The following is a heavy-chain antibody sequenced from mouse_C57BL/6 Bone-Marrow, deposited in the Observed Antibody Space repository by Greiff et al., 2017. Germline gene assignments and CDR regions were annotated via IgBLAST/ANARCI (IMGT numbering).Heavy chain of an antibody. CDR1: GYTFTEYT. Sequence: VQLQQSGAELVKPGASVKLSCKASGYTFTEYTIHWVKQRSGQGLEWIGWFYPGSGSIKYNEKFKDKDTLTADKSSSTVYMELSRLTSEDSAVYFCARHGAYYYGSRPAWFAYWGQGTLVTVSA. CDR3: ARHGAYYYGSRPAWFAY. CDR2: FYPGSGSI. V-gene: IGHV1-62-2*01. J-gene: IGHJ3*01. D-gene: IGHD1-1*01.